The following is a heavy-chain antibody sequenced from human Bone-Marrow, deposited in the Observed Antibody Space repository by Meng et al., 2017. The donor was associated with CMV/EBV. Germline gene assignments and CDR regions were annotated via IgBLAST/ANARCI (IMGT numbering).Heavy chain of an antibody. Sequence: GESLKISCAASGFTFDDYGMSWVRQAPGKGLEWVSVSYSGGSTYYADSVKGRFTISRDNSKNTLYLQMNSLRAEDTAVYYCARGLLGFGELACSFDPWGQGTLVTVSS. D-gene: IGHD3-10*01. CDR3: ARGLLGFGELACSFDP. J-gene: IGHJ5*02. CDR2: SYSGGST. V-gene: IGHV3-66*02. CDR1: GFTFDDYG.